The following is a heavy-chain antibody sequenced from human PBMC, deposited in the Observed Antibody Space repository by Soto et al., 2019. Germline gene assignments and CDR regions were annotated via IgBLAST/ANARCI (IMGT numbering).Heavy chain of an antibody. D-gene: IGHD2-15*01. CDR3: ARGVGYCSGGSCYETWFDP. J-gene: IGHJ5*02. CDR2: IYYSGST. V-gene: IGHV4-59*08. Sequence: PSETLSLTCTVSGGSISSYYWSWIRQPPGKGLEWIGYIYYSGSTNYNPSLKSRVTISVDTSKNQFSLKLSSVTAADTAVYYCARGVGYCSGGSCYETWFDPGGKGTRVTVPS. CDR1: GGSISSYY.